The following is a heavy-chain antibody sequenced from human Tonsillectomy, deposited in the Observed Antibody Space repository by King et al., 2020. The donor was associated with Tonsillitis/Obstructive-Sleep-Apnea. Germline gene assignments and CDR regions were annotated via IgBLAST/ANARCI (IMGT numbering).Heavy chain of an antibody. D-gene: IGHD4-17*01. Sequence: QLQESGPGLVKPSETLSLTCTVSGGSISSSSFYWGWIRQPPGKGLEWIGSIYNSGSTYYNLSLKSRVTISVDTSSNQFSLKLSSVTAADTAVYYCGAALGTVTTYTDYWGQGTLVTVSS. V-gene: IGHV4-39*01. CDR2: IYNSGST. CDR3: GAALGTVTTYTDY. J-gene: IGHJ4*02. CDR1: GGSISSSSFY.